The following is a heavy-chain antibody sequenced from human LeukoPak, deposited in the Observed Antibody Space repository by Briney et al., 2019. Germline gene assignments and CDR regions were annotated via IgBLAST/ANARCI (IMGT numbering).Heavy chain of an antibody. CDR3: ANEGHDSSGYYYGY. V-gene: IGHV3-23*01. D-gene: IGHD3-22*01. CDR1: GFTFSSYA. J-gene: IGHJ4*02. Sequence: PGGSLRLSCAASGFTFSSYAMSWVRQAPGKGLEWVSAISGSGGSTYYADSVKGRFTISRDNSKNTLYLQMNSLRAEDTAVYYCANEGHDSSGYYYGYWGQGTLVTVSS. CDR2: ISGSGGST.